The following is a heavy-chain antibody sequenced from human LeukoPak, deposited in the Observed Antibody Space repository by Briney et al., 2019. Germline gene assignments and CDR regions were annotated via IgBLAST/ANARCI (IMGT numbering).Heavy chain of an antibody. V-gene: IGHV3-23*01. D-gene: IGHD6-19*01. Sequence: SGGSLRLSCAASGLTFSSYAMSWVRQAPGKGLEWVSSFSGSGGTTYYAESVKGRFTISRDNSKNTLYLQMNSLRAEETAVYYCAKGLSSGWNLKGSDYWGQGTLVIVSS. CDR2: FSGSGGTT. J-gene: IGHJ4*02. CDR3: AKGLSSGWNLKGSDY. CDR1: GLTFSSYA.